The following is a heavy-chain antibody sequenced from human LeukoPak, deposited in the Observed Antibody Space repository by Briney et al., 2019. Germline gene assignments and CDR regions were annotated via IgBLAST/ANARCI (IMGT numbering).Heavy chain of an antibody. J-gene: IGHJ5*02. CDR1: GYSFATYW. CDR3: AKLGCSTASCNEDNWFDP. D-gene: IGHD2-2*01. V-gene: IGHV5-51*01. CDR2: IYPGDSDT. Sequence: GESLKISCKGSGYSFATYWIGWVRQMPGRGLEWMGIIYPGDSDTRYSPSFQGQVTISAGKSISTAYLQWSSLKASDTAMYYCAKLGCSTASCNEDNWFDPWGQGTLVTVSS.